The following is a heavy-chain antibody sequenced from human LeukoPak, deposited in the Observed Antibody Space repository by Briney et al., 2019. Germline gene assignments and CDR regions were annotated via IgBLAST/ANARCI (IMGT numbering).Heavy chain of an antibody. CDR3: ARQGIAAAGTGSHWFDP. CDR1: GFTFSSYA. CDR2: ISYDGSNK. V-gene: IGHV3-30-3*01. J-gene: IGHJ5*02. D-gene: IGHD6-13*01. Sequence: GGSLRLSCAASGFTFSSYAMHWVRQAPGKGLEWVAVISYDGSNKYYADSVKGRFTISRDNSKNTLYLQMNSLRAEDTAVYYCARQGIAAAGTGSHWFDPWGQGTLVTVSS.